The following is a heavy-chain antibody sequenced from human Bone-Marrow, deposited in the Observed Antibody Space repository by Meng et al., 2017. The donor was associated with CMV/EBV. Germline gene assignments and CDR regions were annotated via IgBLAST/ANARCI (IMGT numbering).Heavy chain of an antibody. CDR2: IIPILGIA. CDR1: GGTFSSYA. Sequence: SVKVSCKASGGTFSSYAISWVRQAPGQGLEWMGGIIPILGIANYAQKFQGRVTITTDESTSTAYMELSSLRSEDTAVYYCAREVQGCSSTSCFDWFDPWGQGALVTIYS. CDR3: AREVQGCSSTSCFDWFDP. J-gene: IGHJ5*02. V-gene: IGHV1-69*10. D-gene: IGHD2-2*01.